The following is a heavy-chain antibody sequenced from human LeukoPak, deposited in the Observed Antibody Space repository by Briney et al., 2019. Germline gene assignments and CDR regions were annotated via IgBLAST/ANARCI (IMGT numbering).Heavy chain of an antibody. CDR1: GYSFTDYH. CDR2: INPNSGGT. D-gene: IGHD2-2*01. V-gene: IGHV1-2*02. J-gene: IGHJ5*02. Sequence: ASVKVSCKASGYSFTDYHMHWVRQAPGQGLEWMGWINPNSGGTNYAQKFQGRVTMTTDTSTSTAYMELRSLRSDDTAVYYCARDHRGRYCSSTSCHGGSWFDPWGQGTLVTVSS. CDR3: ARDHRGRYCSSTSCHGGSWFDP.